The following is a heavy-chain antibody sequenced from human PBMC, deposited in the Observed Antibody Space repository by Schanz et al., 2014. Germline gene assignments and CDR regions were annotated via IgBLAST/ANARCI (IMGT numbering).Heavy chain of an antibody. CDR1: GGTFSSYA. CDR2: IIPILGIA. CDR3: ARGRGCYDY. Sequence: QVQLVQSGAEVKKPGSPVKVSCKSSGGTFSSYAISWVRQAPGQGLEWMGRIIPILGIATYAQKFQGRLTITADKSTSTAYMELSSLRSEDTAMYYCARGRGCYDYWGQGTLVTVSS. J-gene: IGHJ4*02. D-gene: IGHD2-21*01. V-gene: IGHV1-69*02.